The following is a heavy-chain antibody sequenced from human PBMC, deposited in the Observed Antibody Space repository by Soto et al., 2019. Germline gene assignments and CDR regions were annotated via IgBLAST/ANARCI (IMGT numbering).Heavy chain of an antibody. CDR2: IYSDGSGP. Sequence: GGSLRLSCAASGFTFSRVWMHWVRQAQGKGLVWVSRIYSDGSGPTYADSVKGRFTISRDNAKSTLYLQMNSLRAENTAVYYCATLNSFGSDYWGQGTLVTVSS. CDR1: GFTFSRVW. D-gene: IGHD5-18*01. V-gene: IGHV3-74*03. CDR3: ATLNSFGSDY. J-gene: IGHJ4*02.